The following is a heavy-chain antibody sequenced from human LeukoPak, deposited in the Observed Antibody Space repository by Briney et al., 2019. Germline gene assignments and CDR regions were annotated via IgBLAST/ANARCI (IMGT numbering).Heavy chain of an antibody. V-gene: IGHV3-23*01. J-gene: IGHJ4*02. Sequence: GGSLRLSCAASGFTLSSYAMNWVRQAPGKGLEWVSAISGSGHSTYYADSVKGRFTISRDNSRNTLYLQMNSLRAEDTAVYYCAKDPYDYVWGSYHIDYWGQGTLVTVSS. CDR1: GFTLSSYA. CDR2: ISGSGHST. CDR3: AKDPYDYVWGSYHIDY. D-gene: IGHD3-16*01.